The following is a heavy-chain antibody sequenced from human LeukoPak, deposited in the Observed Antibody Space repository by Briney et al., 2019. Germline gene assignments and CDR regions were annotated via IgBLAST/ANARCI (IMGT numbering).Heavy chain of an antibody. CDR3: ASGAYEDHDY. V-gene: IGHV3-21*01. CDR2: ISSSSSYI. J-gene: IGHJ4*02. D-gene: IGHD3-22*01. Sequence: KPGGSLSLSCAASGFTFSSYSMNWVRPAPGKGLEWVSSISSSSSYIHYADSVKGRFTISRDNAKNSLYLQMNSLRAEDTAVYYCASGAYEDHDYWGQGTLVTVSS. CDR1: GFTFSSYS.